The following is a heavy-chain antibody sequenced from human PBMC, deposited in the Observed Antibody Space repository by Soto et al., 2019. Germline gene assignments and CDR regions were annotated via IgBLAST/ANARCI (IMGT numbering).Heavy chain of an antibody. V-gene: IGHV1-69*13. CDR1: GGTFSSYA. CDR2: IIPIFGTA. J-gene: IGHJ6*02. Sequence: SVKVSCKASGGTFSSYAMSWVRQAPGQGLEWMGGIIPIFGTANYAQKFQGRVTITADESTSTAYMELSSLRSEDTAVYYCASPVIRGAVVPAAIRMDYYYGMDVWGQGTTVTVSS. D-gene: IGHD2-2*02. CDR3: ASPVIRGAVVPAAIRMDYYYGMDV.